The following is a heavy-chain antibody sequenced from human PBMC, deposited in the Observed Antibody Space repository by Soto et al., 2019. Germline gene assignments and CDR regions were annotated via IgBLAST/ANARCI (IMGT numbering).Heavy chain of an antibody. CDR1: GYAFTSYY. J-gene: IGHJ6*02. CDR2: INPSGGST. D-gene: IGHD2-2*01. Sequence: GASVKVSCKSSGYAFTSYYIHWVRQAPGQGLEWMGIINPSGGSTSYAQKFQGRVTITADESTSTAYMELSSLRSDDTAVYYCAREDRDGETGLLPAAIDGVDVSGQGSTFTVS. CDR3: AREDRDGETGLLPAAIDGVDV. V-gene: IGHV1-46*01.